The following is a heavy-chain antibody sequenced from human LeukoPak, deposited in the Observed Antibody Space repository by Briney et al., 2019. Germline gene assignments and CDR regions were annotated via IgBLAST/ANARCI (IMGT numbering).Heavy chain of an antibody. D-gene: IGHD5-24*01. CDR2: IIPLFGTA. CDR3: ARASTTEMATTSDY. V-gene: IGHV1-69*13. CDR1: GGTFSSYA. J-gene: IGHJ4*02. Sequence: SVKVSCKASGGTFSSYAISWVRQAPGQGLEWMGGIIPLFGTANYAQKFQGRATITADESTSTAYMELSSLRSEDTAVYYCARASTTEMATTSDYWGQGTLVTVSS.